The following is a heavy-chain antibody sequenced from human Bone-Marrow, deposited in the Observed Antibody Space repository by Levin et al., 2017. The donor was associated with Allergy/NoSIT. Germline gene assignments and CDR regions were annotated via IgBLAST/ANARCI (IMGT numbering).Heavy chain of an antibody. CDR3: ARVSSRIAAHFDY. CDR2: ISYDGSNK. D-gene: IGHD6-6*01. Sequence: PGGSLRLSCAASGFTFSSYAMHWVRQAPGKGLEWVAVISYDGSNKYYADSVKGRFTISRDNSKNTLYLQMNSLRAEDTAVYYCARVSSRIAAHFDYWGQGTLVTVSS. CDR1: GFTFSSYA. V-gene: IGHV3-30-3*01. J-gene: IGHJ4*02.